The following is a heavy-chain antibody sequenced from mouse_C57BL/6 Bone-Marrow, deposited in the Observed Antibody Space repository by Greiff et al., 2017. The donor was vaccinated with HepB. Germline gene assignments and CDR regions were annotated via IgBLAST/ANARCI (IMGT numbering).Heavy chain of an antibody. Sequence: QVQLQQSGAELVRPGASVTLSCKASGYTFTDYEMHWVKQTPVHGLEWIGAIDPETGGTAYNQKFKGKAILTADKSSSTAYMELRSLTSEDSAVYYCTTLDGTSARYFDVWGTGTTVTVSS. CDR3: TTLDGTSARYFDV. CDR2: IDPETGGT. V-gene: IGHV1-15*01. D-gene: IGHD1-1*01. J-gene: IGHJ1*03. CDR1: GYTFTDYE.